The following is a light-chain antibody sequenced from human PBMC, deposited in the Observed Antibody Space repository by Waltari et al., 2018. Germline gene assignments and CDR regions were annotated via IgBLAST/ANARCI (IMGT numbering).Light chain of an antibody. Sequence: EIVLTQSPATLSLSPGERATLSCRASQSVSSYLAWYQQKPGQGPRLLIYDASNRATGTPARFSCSGAGTDFTLTISSLEPEDFAVYYCQQRSNWPPLFTFGPGTKVDIK. J-gene: IGKJ3*01. CDR2: DAS. CDR1: QSVSSY. CDR3: QQRSNWPPLFT. V-gene: IGKV3-11*01.